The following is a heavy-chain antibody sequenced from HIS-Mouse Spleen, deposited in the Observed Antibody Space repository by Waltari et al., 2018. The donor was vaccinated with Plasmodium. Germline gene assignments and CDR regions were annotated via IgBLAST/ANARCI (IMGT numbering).Heavy chain of an antibody. J-gene: IGHJ2*01. CDR1: GFTFSSYW. CDR2: IKQDGSEK. D-gene: IGHD6-13*01. CDR3: ASSWYWYFDL. V-gene: IGHV3-7*01. Sequence: EVQLVESGGGLVQPGGSLRLSCAASGFTFSSYWMCWVRQAPGKGWEWVANIKQDGSEKHYVDCVKGRFTNSRDNAKNSLYLQMNSLSAEDTAVYYCASSWYWYFDLWGRGTLVTVSS.